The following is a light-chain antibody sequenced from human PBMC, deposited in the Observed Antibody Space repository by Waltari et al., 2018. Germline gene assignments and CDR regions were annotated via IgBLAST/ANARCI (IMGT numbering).Light chain of an antibody. CDR2: DNY. V-gene: IGLV1-51*01. CDR3: ATWDNSLTAVV. Sequence: QSVLTPPSSVSAPPGQKVTLSCSGSSSNIGDSLLSWYHQLPGATPKLLIYDNYKRPSGIPDRFSASKSGTSATLDITGLQIGDEADYYCATWDNSLTAVVFGGGTKVTVL. CDR1: SSNIGDSL. J-gene: IGLJ2*01.